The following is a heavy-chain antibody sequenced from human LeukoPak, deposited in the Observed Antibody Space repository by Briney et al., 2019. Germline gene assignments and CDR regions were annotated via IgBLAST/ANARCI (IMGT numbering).Heavy chain of an antibody. Sequence: GGSLRLSCVASRFTFSDYYMSWIRQAPGKGLEWISYIGTSETHTYYADSVKGRFTISRDNAKNSLYLQMDSLTADDTAIYYCARDGRLDFWGQGTLVTVSS. CDR1: RFTFSDYY. V-gene: IGHV3-11*01. CDR3: ARDGRLDF. J-gene: IGHJ4*02. CDR2: IGTSETHT.